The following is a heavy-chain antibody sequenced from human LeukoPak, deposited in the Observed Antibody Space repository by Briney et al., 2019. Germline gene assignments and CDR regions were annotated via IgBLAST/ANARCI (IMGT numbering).Heavy chain of an antibody. CDR2: INPNSGGT. CDR3: ARDRCSGGSCYPNWFDP. Sequence: ASVKVSCKASGYTYTGYYMHWVRQAPGQGLEWMGWINPNSGGTNYAQKFQGRVTMTRDTSISTAYMELSGLRSDDTAVYYCARDRCSGGSCYPNWFDPWGQGTLVTVSS. CDR1: GYTYTGYY. D-gene: IGHD2-15*01. V-gene: IGHV1-2*02. J-gene: IGHJ5*02.